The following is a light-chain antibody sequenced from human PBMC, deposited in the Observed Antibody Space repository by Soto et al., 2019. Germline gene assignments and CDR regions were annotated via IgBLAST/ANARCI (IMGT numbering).Light chain of an antibody. V-gene: IGLV1-40*01. Sequence: QSVLTQPPSVSGAPGQKVTISRTRSSSNIGAAYDVHWYQHLPGTAPKLLIYGNNNRPSGVPDRFSGSKSGTSASLAITGLQAEDEADYYCQSYDSSLSGWVFGGGTKLTVL. CDR2: GNN. J-gene: IGLJ3*02. CDR1: SSNIGAAYD. CDR3: QSYDSSLSGWV.